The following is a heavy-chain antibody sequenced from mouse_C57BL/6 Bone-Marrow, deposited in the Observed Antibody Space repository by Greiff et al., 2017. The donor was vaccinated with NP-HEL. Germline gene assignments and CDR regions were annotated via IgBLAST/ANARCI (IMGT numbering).Heavy chain of an antibody. Sequence: QVQLQQPGAELVRPGTSVKLSCKASGYTFTSYWMHWVKQRPIQGLEWIGNIDPSDSEPHYNQKFKDKATLTVDKSSSTAYMQLSSLTSEDSAVYYCARMRYDYDAAWFADRGQGTLVTVAA. CDR1: GYTFTSYW. CDR3: ARMRYDYDAAWFAD. J-gene: IGHJ3*01. D-gene: IGHD2-4*01. CDR2: IDPSDSEP. V-gene: IGHV1-52*01.